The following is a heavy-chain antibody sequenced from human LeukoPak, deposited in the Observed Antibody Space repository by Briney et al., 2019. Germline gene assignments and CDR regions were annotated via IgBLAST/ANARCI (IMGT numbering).Heavy chain of an antibody. CDR3: ARVMATIVYYFDY. CDR1: GGSISSGGYY. J-gene: IGHJ4*02. Sequence: PSETLSLTCTVSGGSISSGGYYWSWIRQHPGKGLEWIGYIYYSGSTYYNPSLKSRVTISVDTSKNQFPLKLSSVTAADTAVYYCARVMATIVYYFDYWGQGTLVTVSS. V-gene: IGHV4-31*03. D-gene: IGHD5-24*01. CDR2: IYYSGST.